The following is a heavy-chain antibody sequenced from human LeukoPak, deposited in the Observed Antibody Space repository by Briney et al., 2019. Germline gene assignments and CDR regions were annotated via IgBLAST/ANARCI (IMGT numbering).Heavy chain of an antibody. CDR2: IYTSGTT. D-gene: IGHD4-11*01. J-gene: IGHJ6*03. CDR1: GGSISSYY. V-gene: IGHV4-4*07. Sequence: SETLSLTCTVSGGSISSYYWSWIRQPAGKGLEWIGRIYTSGTTHYNPSLKSRVTMSVDTSKNQFSLKLSSVTAADTAVYYCARATVTSLDYYYYMDVWGKGTTVTVSS. CDR3: ARATVTSLDYYYYMDV.